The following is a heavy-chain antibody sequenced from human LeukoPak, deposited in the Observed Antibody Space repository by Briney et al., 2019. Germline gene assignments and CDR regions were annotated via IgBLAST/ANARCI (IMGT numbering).Heavy chain of an antibody. V-gene: IGHV3-43*02. CDR1: GFTFYNYA. CDR2: ISGDGGST. J-gene: IGHJ1*01. Sequence: GGSLRLSCAASGFTFYNYAIHWVRQAPGKGLERVSLISGDGGSTYYADSMKGRFTISRDNSKNSLYLQMNSLRTEDTALYYCARDSQEFFQHWGQGTLVTVSS. CDR3: ARDSQEFFQH.